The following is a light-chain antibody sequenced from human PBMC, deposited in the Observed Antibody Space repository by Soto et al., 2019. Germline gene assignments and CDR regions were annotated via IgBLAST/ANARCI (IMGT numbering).Light chain of an antibody. J-gene: IGKJ1*01. CDR1: QSVSSY. CDR3: QPRSNSPCT. Sequence: EIVLTQSPATLSLSPGERATLSCRASQSVSSYLAWYQQKPGQAPRLLIYDASNMATGIPARFSGSGSGTDFTLTISSLEPEDFAVYYCQPRSNSPCTFGQGTKVEIK. V-gene: IGKV3-11*01. CDR2: DAS.